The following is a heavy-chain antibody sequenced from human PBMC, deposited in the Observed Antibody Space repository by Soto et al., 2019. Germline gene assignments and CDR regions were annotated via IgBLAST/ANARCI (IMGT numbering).Heavy chain of an antibody. CDR3: AKDQCSGGSCYPGY. CDR1: GFTFSSYA. V-gene: IGHV3-23*01. D-gene: IGHD2-15*01. Sequence: PGGSLRLSCAASGFTFSSYAMSWVRQAPGKGLEWVSAISGSGGSTYYADSVKGRFTISRDNSKNTLYLQMNSLRAEDTAVYYCAKDQCSGGSCYPGYWGQGTLVTVSS. J-gene: IGHJ4*02. CDR2: ISGSGGST.